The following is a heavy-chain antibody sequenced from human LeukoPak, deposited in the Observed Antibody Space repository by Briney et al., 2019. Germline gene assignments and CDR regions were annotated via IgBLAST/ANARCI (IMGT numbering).Heavy chain of an antibody. Sequence: GGSLRLSCAASGFTFSSYSMNWVRQAPGKGLEWVSYISSSSTIYYADSVKGRFTISRDNAKNSLYLQMNSLRAEDTAVYYCAREDSSHIPDYWGQGTLVTVSS. V-gene: IGHV3-48*01. CDR2: ISSSSTI. D-gene: IGHD2-2*02. CDR3: AREDSSHIPDY. J-gene: IGHJ4*02. CDR1: GFTFSSYS.